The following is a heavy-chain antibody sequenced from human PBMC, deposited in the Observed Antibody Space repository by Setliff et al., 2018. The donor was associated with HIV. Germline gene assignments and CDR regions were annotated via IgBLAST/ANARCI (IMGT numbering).Heavy chain of an antibody. CDR3: ARASTGYSSIWYRNGLTYYNYMDV. J-gene: IGHJ6*03. Sequence: SETLSLTCAVYGGSFSGHYWSWIRQPQGKGLEWIGEINHSGISNFNPSLKSRVTIPIDTPRNQFSLKLSSVTAADTAVFYCARASTGYSSIWYRNGLTYYNYMDVWGRGTKVTVSS. D-gene: IGHD6-13*01. CDR1: GGSFSGHY. CDR2: INHSGIS. V-gene: IGHV4-34*01.